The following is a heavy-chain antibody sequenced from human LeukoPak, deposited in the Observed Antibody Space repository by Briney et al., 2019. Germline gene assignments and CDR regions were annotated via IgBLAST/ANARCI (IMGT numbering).Heavy chain of an antibody. CDR1: GDTFSSYA. CDR2: IIPIFGTA. CDR3: ARGAFRSLRYFDHLDY. Sequence: GSSVKVSCKASGDTFSSYAISWVRQAPGQGLEWMGGIIPIFGTANYAQKFQGRVTITTDESTSTAYMELSSLRSEDTAVYYCARGAFRSLRYFDHLDYWGQGTLVTVSS. D-gene: IGHD3-9*01. J-gene: IGHJ4*02. V-gene: IGHV1-69*05.